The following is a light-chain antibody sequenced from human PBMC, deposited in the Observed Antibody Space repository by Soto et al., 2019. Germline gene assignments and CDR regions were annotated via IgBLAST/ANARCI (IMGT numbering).Light chain of an antibody. CDR2: DAS. CDR1: QSVSSY. V-gene: IGKV3-11*01. J-gene: IGKJ1*01. CDR3: QQRSNWSWT. Sequence: EIVLTQSPATLSLSPGERATLSCRASQSVSSYLAWYQQKPGQAPRLLIYDASNRATGIPARFSGSGSGTDFTLTISILEPVDFAAYYCQQRSNWSWTFGQGTKVDIK.